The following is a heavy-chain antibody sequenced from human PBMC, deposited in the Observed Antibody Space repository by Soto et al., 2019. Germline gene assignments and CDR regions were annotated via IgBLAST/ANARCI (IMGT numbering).Heavy chain of an antibody. V-gene: IGHV4-61*01. CDR2: IHYSGSA. CDR3: ARGVGFGYYYYHMDL. Sequence: SETLSLTCTVSGGSISSSSYYWSWIRQPPGKGLEWIGYIHYSGSADYNPSLGSRVTISIDTSKNQFSLKLTSVTAADTAVYYCARGVGFGYYYYHMDLWGQGTTVTVSS. D-gene: IGHD3-10*01. CDR1: GGSISSSSYY. J-gene: IGHJ6*02.